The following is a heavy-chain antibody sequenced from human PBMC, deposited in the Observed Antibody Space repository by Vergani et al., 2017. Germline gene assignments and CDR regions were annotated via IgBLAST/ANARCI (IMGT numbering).Heavy chain of an antibody. J-gene: IGHJ4*02. CDR2: IGYDGRIK. CDR3: AKDGRENSDYGYFDY. CDR1: GFSFITYG. V-gene: IGHV3-30*02. Sequence: QVQLVETGGGVVQPGGSLSLYCATSGFSFITYGAHWVRQAPGKGLEWVAFIGYDGRIKYNVDSVKGRFTISRDTSKKTLSLQMRSLRADDTAVYYCAKDGRENSDYGYFDYWGQGTLVTVSS. D-gene: IGHD4-17*01.